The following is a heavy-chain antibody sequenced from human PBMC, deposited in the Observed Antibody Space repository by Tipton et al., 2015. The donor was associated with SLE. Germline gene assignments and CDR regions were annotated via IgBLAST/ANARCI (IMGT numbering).Heavy chain of an antibody. J-gene: IGHJ6*02. CDR3: ATLWSGTAFGMDV. V-gene: IGHV3-11*03. Sequence: SLRLSCAASGFTFSDYYMSWIRQAPGKGLEWVSYISSSSSYTNYADSVKGRFTISRDNSKNTLYLQMNSLRAEDTAVYYCATLWSGTAFGMDVWGQGTTVTVSS. CDR1: GFTFSDYY. CDR2: ISSSSSYT. D-gene: IGHD3-3*01.